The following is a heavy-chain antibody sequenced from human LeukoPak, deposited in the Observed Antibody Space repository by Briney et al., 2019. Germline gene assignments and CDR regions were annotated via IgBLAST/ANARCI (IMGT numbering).Heavy chain of an antibody. J-gene: IGHJ4*02. CDR2: LFPGDSDT. CDR1: GYSFNNYW. D-gene: IGHD3-10*01. CDR3: ARQSRDGSKTRGYYFDS. Sequence: GESLKISCKTSGYSFNNYWIGWVRQMPGAGLEWMALLFPGDSDTRYSPSFQGRVTISADKSISTVYLQWSSLKASDTATYYCARQSRDGSKTRGYYFDSWGQGTLVTVSS. V-gene: IGHV5-51*01.